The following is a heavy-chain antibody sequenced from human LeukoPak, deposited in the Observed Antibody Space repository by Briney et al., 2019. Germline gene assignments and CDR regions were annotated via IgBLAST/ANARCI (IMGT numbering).Heavy chain of an antibody. D-gene: IGHD3-3*01. Sequence: KSSETLSLTCTVSGDSISSSSYYWGWIRQPPGKGLEWIGSIYYSGSTYYNPSLKSRVTISVDKSKNQFSLKLSSVTAADTAVYYCASGYDSWSAPIDYWGQGTLVTVSS. V-gene: IGHV4-39*07. CDR3: ASGYDSWSAPIDY. J-gene: IGHJ4*02. CDR2: IYYSGST. CDR1: GDSISSSSYY.